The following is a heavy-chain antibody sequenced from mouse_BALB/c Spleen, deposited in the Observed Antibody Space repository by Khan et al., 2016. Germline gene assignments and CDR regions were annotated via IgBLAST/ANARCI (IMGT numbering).Heavy chain of an antibody. J-gene: IGHJ3*01. V-gene: IGHV1-55*01. CDR3: ARGESTMMTWFAY. D-gene: IGHD2-4*01. CDR2: IYPGSGST. Sequence: QVQLKQPGAELVKPGTSVKLSCKASGFNFTSYWINWVKLRPGQGLEWIGDIYPGSGSTNYNEKFKSKATLTVDTSSSTAYMQLSSLASEDSALYYCARGESTMMTWFAYWGQGTLVTVSA. CDR1: GFNFTSYW.